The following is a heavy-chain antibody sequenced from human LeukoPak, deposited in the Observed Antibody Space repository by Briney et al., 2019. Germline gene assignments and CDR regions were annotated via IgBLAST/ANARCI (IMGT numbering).Heavy chain of an antibody. CDR1: GFLLNTPGVG. D-gene: IGHD4-17*01. J-gene: IGHJ4*02. CDR2: IYWNNDN. V-gene: IGHV2-5*01. Sequence: SGPTLVNPTQTLTLTCTFSGFLLNTPGVGVGWIRQPPGKALEWLALIYWNNDNRYSPSLRSRLTITKDTSKNQVVLTMTKMDPVDTATYYCAHYGDYRFLYYFDYWGQGTLITVSS. CDR3: AHYGDYRFLYYFDY.